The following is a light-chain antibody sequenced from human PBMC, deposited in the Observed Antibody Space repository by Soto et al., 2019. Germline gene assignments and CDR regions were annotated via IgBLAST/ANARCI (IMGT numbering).Light chain of an antibody. CDR3: QQRSNWPSIT. V-gene: IGKV3-11*01. CDR2: DAS. J-gene: IGKJ1*01. Sequence: EIVMTQSPATLSVSPGGRATLSCRASQSISDTLAWYQQKPGQAPRLLIYDASNRATGIPARFSGSGSGTDFTLTISSLEPEDFAVYYCQQRSNWPSITFGQGTKVDIK. CDR1: QSISDT.